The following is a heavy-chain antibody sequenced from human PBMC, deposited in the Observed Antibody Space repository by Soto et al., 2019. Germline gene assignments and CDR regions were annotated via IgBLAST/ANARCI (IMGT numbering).Heavy chain of an antibody. V-gene: IGHV3-30-3*01. D-gene: IGHD3-22*01. CDR3: ARDYYYDSSGYYAYYYYGMDV. Sequence: GGSLRLSCAASGFTFSSYAMHWVRQAPGKGLEWVAVISYDGSNKYYADSVKGRFTISRDNSKNTLYLQMNSLRAEDTAVYYCARDYYYDSSGYYAYYYYGMDVWGQGTTVTVSS. J-gene: IGHJ6*02. CDR2: ISYDGSNK. CDR1: GFTFSSYA.